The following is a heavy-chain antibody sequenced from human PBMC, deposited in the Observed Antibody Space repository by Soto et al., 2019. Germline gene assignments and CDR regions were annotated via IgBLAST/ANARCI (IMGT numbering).Heavy chain of an antibody. V-gene: IGHV3-30-3*01. J-gene: IGHJ5*02. Sequence: QEHLVESGGGVVQPGRSLRLSCAASRFNFNIYAMHWVRQAPSKGLEWVALISKDGSTKYYADSVKGRFTISRDNAKNTLFLQIDSLRPDNTSVYYCARVTKEKGLVKWFDPWGQGTLVTVSS. CDR2: ISKDGSTK. D-gene: IGHD3-9*01. CDR1: RFNFNIYA. CDR3: ARVTKEKGLVKWFDP.